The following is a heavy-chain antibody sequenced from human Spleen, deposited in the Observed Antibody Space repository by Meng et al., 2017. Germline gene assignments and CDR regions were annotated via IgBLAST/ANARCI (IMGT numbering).Heavy chain of an antibody. CDR2: IYHSGGT. CDR1: GGSLNRYY. CDR3: ARGEGRQQLIRRPRFDP. Sequence: QAEVQQWCDGLVKPSESLSLTCAVHGGSLNRYYWTWIRQPPGKGLEWIGEIYHSGGTDYNPSLKSRVTISVDTSKNQFSLKLSSVTAADTAVYYCARGEGRQQLIRRPRFDPWGQGTLVTVSS. V-gene: IGHV4-34*01. J-gene: IGHJ5*02. D-gene: IGHD6-13*01.